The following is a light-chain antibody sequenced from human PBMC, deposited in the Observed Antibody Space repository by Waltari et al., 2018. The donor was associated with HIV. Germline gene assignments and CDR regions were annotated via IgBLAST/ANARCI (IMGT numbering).Light chain of an antibody. V-gene: IGKV1-5*03. CDR2: QAS. J-gene: IGKJ2*01. Sequence: DIQMTQSPSTLSPSVGDSVPITCRASQTVNRWLAWFQQRPGKAPKLLIYQASNLQNGVPSRFSGSGSGTEFTLTISSLQPDDSATYYCQQYETNPYTFGQGTKLQIK. CDR3: QQYETNPYT. CDR1: QTVNRW.